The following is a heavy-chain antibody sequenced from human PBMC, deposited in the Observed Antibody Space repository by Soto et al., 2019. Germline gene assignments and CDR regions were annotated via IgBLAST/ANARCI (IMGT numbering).Heavy chain of an antibody. J-gene: IGHJ5*02. D-gene: IGHD3-16*01. CDR3: ARGGRAVPRIPYDT. V-gene: IGHV1-2*02. CDR2: INPNVGGT. CDR1: GYTFSDYY. Sequence: QVQLVQSGAEVKKPGASVYVSCKASGYTFSDYYVPSVRQAPGKGLEWMGWINPNVGGTNYARKFRGRVTMTRETSIRTVYMKMTRLIPDDKDIYYCARGGRAVPRIPYDTWGKGTRVTVSS.